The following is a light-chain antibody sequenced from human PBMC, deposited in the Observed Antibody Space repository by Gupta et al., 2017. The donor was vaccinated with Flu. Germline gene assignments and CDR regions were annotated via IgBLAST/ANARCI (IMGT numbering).Light chain of an antibody. CDR2: SNN. CDR3: AAWDDSMNGVV. CDR1: SSNIGSTT. J-gene: IGLJ2*01. V-gene: IGLV1-44*01. Sequence: QSVLTQPPPASGTPGPRVTISFSGSSSNIGSTTLNWYQQLPGTAPKLIIYSNNQRPGGVPDRSSGSKSGTSASLAISGLQSEEEADYYCAAWDDSMNGVVFGGGTKLTVL.